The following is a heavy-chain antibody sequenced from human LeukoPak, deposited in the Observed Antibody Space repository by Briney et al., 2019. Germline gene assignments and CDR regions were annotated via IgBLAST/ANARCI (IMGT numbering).Heavy chain of an antibody. D-gene: IGHD3-22*01. V-gene: IGHV3-15*01. J-gene: IGHJ4*02. CDR1: GFTFSSYW. CDR2: IKSKTDGGTT. CDR3: TTEGHDSSGLFDY. Sequence: TGGSLRLSCAASGFTFSSYWMSWVRQAPGKGLEWVGRIKSKTDGGTTDYAAPVKGRFTISRDDSKNTLYLQMNSLKTEDTAVYYCTTEGHDSSGLFDYWGQGTLVTVSS.